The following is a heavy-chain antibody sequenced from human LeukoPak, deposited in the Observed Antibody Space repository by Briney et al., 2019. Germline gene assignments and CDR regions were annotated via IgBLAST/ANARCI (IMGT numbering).Heavy chain of an antibody. J-gene: IGHJ4*02. CDR2: ISAYNGNT. CDR3: ARDLGYCSSGSCYSSGLFDY. CDR1: GYTFTSYG. V-gene: IGHV1-18*04. Sequence: ASVKVSCKASGYTFTSYGISWVRQAPGQGLEWMGWISAYNGNTNYAQKLQGRVTMTTDTSTSTAYMELRSLRSDDTAVYYCARDLGYCSSGSCYSSGLFDYWGQGTLVTVSS. D-gene: IGHD2-15*01.